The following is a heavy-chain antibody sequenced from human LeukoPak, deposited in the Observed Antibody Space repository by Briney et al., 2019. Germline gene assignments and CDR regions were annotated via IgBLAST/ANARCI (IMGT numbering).Heavy chain of an antibody. J-gene: IGHJ4*02. CDR2: ISSGNDYI. D-gene: IGHD2-2*01. CDR3: ARMPAAIDY. V-gene: IGHV3-21*01. Sequence: GGSLRLSWAASGFTFSSYTMIWVRQAPGKGLEWVSSISSGNDYIYYADSLKGRFTISRDNPTNSLYLQMNSLTVEDTALYFCARMPAAIDYWGQGTLVTVSS. CDR1: GFTFSSYT.